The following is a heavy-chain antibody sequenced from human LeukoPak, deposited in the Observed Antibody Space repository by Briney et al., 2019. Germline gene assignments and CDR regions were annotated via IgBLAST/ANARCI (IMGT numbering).Heavy chain of an antibody. CDR3: AKDLTDYVGDY. J-gene: IGHJ4*02. Sequence: GGSLRLSCAASGFTFSSYGMHWVRQAPSKGLEWVAVISYDGSNKYYADSVKGRFTISRDNSKNTLYLQMNSLRAEDTAVYYCAKDLTDYVGDYWGQGTLVTVSS. D-gene: IGHD4-23*01. CDR2: ISYDGSNK. V-gene: IGHV3-30*18. CDR1: GFTFSSYG.